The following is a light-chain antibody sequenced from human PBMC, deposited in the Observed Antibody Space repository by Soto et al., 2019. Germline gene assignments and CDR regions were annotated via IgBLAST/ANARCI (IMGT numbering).Light chain of an antibody. V-gene: IGLV2-14*01. Sequence: QSVLPQPASVSGSPVQSITISCTGTSSDVGGYNYVSWYQQHPGEAPKLMIYDVSNRPSGVSNRFSGSKSGNTASLTISGLQAEDEADYYCSSYTSSSTYVFGTGTKVTVL. CDR1: SSDVGGYNY. CDR2: DVS. CDR3: SSYTSSSTYV. J-gene: IGLJ1*01.